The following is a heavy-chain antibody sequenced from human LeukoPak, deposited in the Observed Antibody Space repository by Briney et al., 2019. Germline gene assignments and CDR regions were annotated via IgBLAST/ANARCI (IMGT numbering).Heavy chain of an antibody. Sequence: GGSLRLSCAASGFTFSSYGMHWVRQAPGKGLEWVAVISYDGSNKYYADSVKGRFTISRDNSKNTLYLQMNSLRAEDTAVYYCAKDGGSGSYYNPGAFDIWGQGTMVTVSS. D-gene: IGHD3-10*01. CDR3: AKDGGSGSYYNPGAFDI. CDR1: GFTFSSYG. J-gene: IGHJ3*02. V-gene: IGHV3-30*18. CDR2: ISYDGSNK.